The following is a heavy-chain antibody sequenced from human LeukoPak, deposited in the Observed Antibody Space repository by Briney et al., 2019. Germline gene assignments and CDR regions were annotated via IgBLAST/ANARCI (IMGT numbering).Heavy chain of an antibody. CDR1: GFTFSYYS. CDR3: ARGVANDY. J-gene: IGHJ4*02. Sequence: PGGSLGLSCAASGFTFSYYSMNWVRQAPGKGLEWVSYISSSSSTIYYADSVKGRFSISRDNAKNSLYLQMNSLRAEDTALYYCARGVANDYWGQGTLVTVSS. CDR2: ISSSSSTI. D-gene: IGHD2-21*01. V-gene: IGHV3-48*04.